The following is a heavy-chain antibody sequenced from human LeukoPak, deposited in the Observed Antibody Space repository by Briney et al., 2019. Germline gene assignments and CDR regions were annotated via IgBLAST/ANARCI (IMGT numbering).Heavy chain of an antibody. D-gene: IGHD2-8*01. CDR3: ARDIVLMVYAIPYFDY. J-gene: IGHJ4*02. V-gene: IGHV3-7*01. Sequence: GSLRLSCAASGFTFSSYWMSWVRQAPGKGLEWVANIKQDGSEKYHVDSVKGRFTISRDNAKNSLYLQMNSLRAEDTAVYYCARDIVLMVYAIPYFDYWGQGTLVTVSS. CDR1: GFTFSSYW. CDR2: IKQDGSEK.